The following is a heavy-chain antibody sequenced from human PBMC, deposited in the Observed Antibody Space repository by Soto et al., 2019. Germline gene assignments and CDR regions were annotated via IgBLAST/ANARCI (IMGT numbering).Heavy chain of an antibody. CDR1: GYSVTTVPNY. Sequence: SETLYLTCTVPGYSVTTVPNYWNWIRQPPGKGLEKIGYISYTGNTKYSNSLKNRVNMSKDASKNEVSLCLISVTAADTATYYCVRTFKGADWGQG. D-gene: IGHD3-16*01. V-gene: IGHV4-61*01. CDR3: VRTFKGAD. J-gene: IGHJ4*02. CDR2: ISYTGNT.